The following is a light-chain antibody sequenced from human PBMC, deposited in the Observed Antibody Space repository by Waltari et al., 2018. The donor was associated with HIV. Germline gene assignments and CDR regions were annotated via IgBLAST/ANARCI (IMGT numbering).Light chain of an antibody. CDR2: WAS. CDR3: QQYYSNPPT. CDR1: QTIFYSSKNKNY. V-gene: IGKV4-1*01. Sequence: DIVMTQSPASLALSLGEGAPINCKSSQTIFYSSKNKNYLAWYQQRPGQTPKLLIYWASTRDSGVPDRFSGSGSGTDFTLTISNLQSEDVAIYFCQQYYSNPPTFGQGTKVEVK. J-gene: IGKJ1*01.